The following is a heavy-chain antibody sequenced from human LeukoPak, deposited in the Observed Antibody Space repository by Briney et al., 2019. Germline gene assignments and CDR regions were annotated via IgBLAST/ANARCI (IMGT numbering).Heavy chain of an antibody. CDR1: GDSISSYY. CDR2: IYYSGSA. J-gene: IGHJ4*02. D-gene: IGHD4-23*01. Sequence: PSETLSLTCTVSGDSISSYYWSWIRQPPGKGLEWIGYIYYSGSANYNPSLKSRITISVDTSKNQFSLKLSSVTAADTAVYYCAGYGGNSFWGQGTLVTVSS. CDR3: AGYGGNSF. V-gene: IGHV4-59*01.